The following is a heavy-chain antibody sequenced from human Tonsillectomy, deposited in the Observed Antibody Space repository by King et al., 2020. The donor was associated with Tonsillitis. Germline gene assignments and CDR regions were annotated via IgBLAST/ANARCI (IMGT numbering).Heavy chain of an antibody. Sequence: VQLVESGGGLVQPGRSLRLSCAASGFTFDDYGMHWVRQAPGKGLEWVSGISWNSGSLGYADSVEGRFTISRDNAKNALYLEMNSVRAEDTALYYCAKDVIAVAGRWFYYGMDVWGQGTTVTVSS. V-gene: IGHV3-9*01. J-gene: IGHJ6*02. CDR2: ISWNSGSL. CDR1: GFTFDDYG. D-gene: IGHD6-13*01. CDR3: AKDVIAVAGRWFYYGMDV.